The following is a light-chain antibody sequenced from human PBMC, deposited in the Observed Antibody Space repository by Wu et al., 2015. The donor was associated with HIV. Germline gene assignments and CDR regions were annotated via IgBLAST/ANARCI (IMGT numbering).Light chain of an antibody. J-gene: IGKJ5*01. CDR1: SLGSNW. Sequence: SLGSNWLAXYQHKPGQSPRLLIYEAYKKAAGVSDRFSGAGSGTDFSLTITRLQTDDYAFYFCQQYGSSPITFGPGTRL. CDR3: QQYGSSPIT. V-gene: IGKV3-20*01. CDR2: EAY.